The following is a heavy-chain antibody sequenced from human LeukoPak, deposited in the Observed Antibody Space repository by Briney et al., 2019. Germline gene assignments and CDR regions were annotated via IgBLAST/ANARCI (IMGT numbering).Heavy chain of an antibody. CDR2: FSYDGSSK. CDR3: ARDFAHIVVVTATPDY. J-gene: IGHJ4*02. CDR1: GFTFGSYA. Sequence: GGSLRLSCAASGFTFGSYAMPWVGQAPGKGLEGVAVFSYDGSSKYYADSVKGRFTISRDNSKNTLYLQMNSLRAEDTAVYYCARDFAHIVVVTATPDYWGQGTLVTVSS. V-gene: IGHV3-30*04. D-gene: IGHD2-21*02.